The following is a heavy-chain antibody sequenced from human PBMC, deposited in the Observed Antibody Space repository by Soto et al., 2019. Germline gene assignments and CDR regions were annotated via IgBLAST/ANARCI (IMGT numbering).Heavy chain of an antibody. CDR3: AKGPLAAIKYYFDY. J-gene: IGHJ4*02. CDR2: ISWNSGSI. CDR1: GFTFDDYA. D-gene: IGHD2-2*02. V-gene: IGHV3-9*01. Sequence: PGGSLRLSCAASGFTFDDYAMHWVRQAPGKGLEWVSGISWNSGSIGYADSVKGRFTISRDNAKNSLYLQMNSLRAEDTALYYCAKGPLAAIKYYFDYWGQGTLVTVSS.